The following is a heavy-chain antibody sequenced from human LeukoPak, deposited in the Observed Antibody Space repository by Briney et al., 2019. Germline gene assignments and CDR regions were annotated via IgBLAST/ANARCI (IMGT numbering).Heavy chain of an antibody. CDR1: EFTFSSYA. CDR2: ISGSGGGT. CDR3: AKAGTTVVIGAFDI. J-gene: IGHJ3*02. V-gene: IGHV3-23*01. D-gene: IGHD4-23*01. Sequence: GGSLRLSCAASEFTFSSYAMHWVRQAPGKGLEWVAVISGSGGGTYYADSVKGRFTISRDNSKNTLYLQMNSLRAEDTAVYYCAKAGTTVVIGAFDIWGQGTMVTVSS.